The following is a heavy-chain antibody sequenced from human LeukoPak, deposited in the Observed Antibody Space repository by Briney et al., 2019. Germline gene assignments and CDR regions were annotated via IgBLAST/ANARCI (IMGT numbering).Heavy chain of an antibody. D-gene: IGHD3-9*01. CDR1: GITVNTNY. Sequence: GGSLRLSCAASGITVNTNYMSWVRQAPGKGLEWVSIIYSGGATFYADSVKGRFTISRENSKNTLWLQMNSLRAEDTAVYYCARLHYDVLTGPFDYWGQGILVTVSS. J-gene: IGHJ4*02. CDR3: ARLHYDVLTGPFDY. V-gene: IGHV3-66*04. CDR2: IYSGGAT.